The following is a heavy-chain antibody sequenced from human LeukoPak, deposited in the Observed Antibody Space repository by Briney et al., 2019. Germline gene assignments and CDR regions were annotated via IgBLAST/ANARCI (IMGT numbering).Heavy chain of an antibody. Sequence: RASVKVSFKASGYTFTSYDINWVRQATGQGLEWMGWMNPNSGNTGYAQKFQGRVTMTRNTSISTAYMELSSLRSEDTAAYYCARLCSSSWYTYYYYYYMDVWGKGTTVTVSS. CDR2: MNPNSGNT. V-gene: IGHV1-8*01. CDR3: ARLCSSSWYTYYYYYYMDV. J-gene: IGHJ6*03. D-gene: IGHD6-13*01. CDR1: GYTFTSYD.